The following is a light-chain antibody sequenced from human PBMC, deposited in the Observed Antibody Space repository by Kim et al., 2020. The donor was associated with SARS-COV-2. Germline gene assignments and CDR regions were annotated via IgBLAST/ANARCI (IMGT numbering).Light chain of an antibody. CDR3: QKYDSAPLT. CDR1: QGITNY. V-gene: IGKV1-27*01. J-gene: IGKJ4*01. Sequence: SVGDRVPITCRASQGITNYLAWYQQKPGKVPKLLIYAASTLPSGVPSRFSGSGSGTDFTLTISSLQPEDVATYYCQKYDSAPLTFGGGTKVDIK. CDR2: AAS.